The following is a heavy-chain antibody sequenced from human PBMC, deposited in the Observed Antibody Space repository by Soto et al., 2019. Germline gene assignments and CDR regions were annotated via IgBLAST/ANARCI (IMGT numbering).Heavy chain of an antibody. D-gene: IGHD4-17*01. V-gene: IGHV1-69*04. Sequence: ASVKVSCKASGGTFSSYTISWVRQAPGQGLEWMGRIIPILGIANYAQKFQGRVTITADKSTSTAYMELSSLRSEDTAVYYCARDYREDYGDYDAFDIWGQGTMVTVSS. CDR1: GGTFSSYT. CDR2: IIPILGIA. J-gene: IGHJ3*02. CDR3: ARDYREDYGDYDAFDI.